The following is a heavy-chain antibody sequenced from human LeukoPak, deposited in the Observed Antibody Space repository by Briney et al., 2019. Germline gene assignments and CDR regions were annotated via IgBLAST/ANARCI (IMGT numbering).Heavy chain of an antibody. CDR3: AKEGEVVITRG. D-gene: IGHD3-22*01. J-gene: IGHJ4*02. V-gene: IGHV1-69*05. CDR1: GGTFNSYA. Sequence: ASVKVSCKASGGTFNSYAISWVRQAPGQGLEWMGKIIPIFGTANYAQKLQDRVTFTTDESTSTAYMALSSLRSEAPAVYSCAKEGEVVITRGGDQGTLVTVSA. CDR2: IIPIFGTA.